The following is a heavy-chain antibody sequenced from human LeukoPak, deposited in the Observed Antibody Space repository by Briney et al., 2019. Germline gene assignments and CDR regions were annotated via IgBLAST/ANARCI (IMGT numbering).Heavy chain of an antibody. CDR1: GSSISSGYY. J-gene: IGHJ4*02. CDR2: IYHSGST. D-gene: IGHD4-23*01. V-gene: IGHV4-38-2*02. Sequence: SETLSLTCTVSGSSISSGYYWGWIRQPPGKGLEWIGSIYHSGSTYYNPSLKSRVTISVDTSKNQFSLKLSSVTAADTAVYYCARDRSVYGGNPDYWGQGTLVTVSS. CDR3: ARDRSVYGGNPDY.